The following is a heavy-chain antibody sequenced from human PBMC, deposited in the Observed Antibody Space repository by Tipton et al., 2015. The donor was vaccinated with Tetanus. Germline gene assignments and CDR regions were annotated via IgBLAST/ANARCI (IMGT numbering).Heavy chain of an antibody. Sequence: SLRLSCTDSGFTVSRRWMHWVRQAPGKGLVWVSRIKTDGTGIIYADSVKGRFTISRDNAKNTLFLQMNSLRAEDTAVYYCARDGGYYYGDYASFDYWGQGTLVTVSS. D-gene: IGHD4-17*01. J-gene: IGHJ4*02. CDR3: ARDGGYYYGDYASFDY. CDR2: IKTDGTGI. CDR1: GFTVSRRW. V-gene: IGHV3-74*01.